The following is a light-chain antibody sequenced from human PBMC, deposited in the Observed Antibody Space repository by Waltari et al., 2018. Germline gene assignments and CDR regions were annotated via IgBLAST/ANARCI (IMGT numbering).Light chain of an antibody. Sequence: QLVVTQSPSASASLGASVKLTCTLSSGHGSYAIAWHQQQPEKGPRFLLRVNSDGSHHKGDGIPGRSSGSSSGAERYLIISGLQSEDEAGYYCQTWDTDMVVFGGGTKLTV. CDR1: SGHGSYA. J-gene: IGLJ2*01. CDR2: VNSDGSH. CDR3: QTWDTDMVV. V-gene: IGLV4-69*01.